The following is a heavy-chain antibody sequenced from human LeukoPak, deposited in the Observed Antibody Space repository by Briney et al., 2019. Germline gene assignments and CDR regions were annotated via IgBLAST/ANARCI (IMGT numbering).Heavy chain of an antibody. J-gene: IGHJ4*02. V-gene: IGHV4-59*08. CDR2: IYYSGST. D-gene: IGHD1-26*01. CDR3: ARREYRGSYIDY. Sequence: SETLSLTCTVSGGSISDYYWSWLRQPPGKGLEWIAYIYYSGSTNYNPSLKSRVTISVDTSKNQFFLKLSSVAAADTAVYYCARREYRGSYIDYWGQGTLVTVSS. CDR1: GGSISDYY.